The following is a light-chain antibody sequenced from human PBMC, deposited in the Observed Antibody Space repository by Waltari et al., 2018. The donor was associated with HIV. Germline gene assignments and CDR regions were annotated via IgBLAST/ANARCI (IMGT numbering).Light chain of an antibody. Sequence: QSALTQPASVSGSPGQSITISCTGTSSDVGHFNYVSWYQQHPDKAPKPIIYDVSTRPSVITDRFSGSKSGNTASLAISGLQGEDEADYYCSSYTGSSTLGVFGTGTRVTVL. CDR1: SSDVGHFNY. J-gene: IGLJ1*01. CDR3: SSYTGSSTLGV. CDR2: DVS. V-gene: IGLV2-14*03.